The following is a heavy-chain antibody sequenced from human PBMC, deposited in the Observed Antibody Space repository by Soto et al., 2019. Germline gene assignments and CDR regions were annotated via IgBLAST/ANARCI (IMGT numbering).Heavy chain of an antibody. Sequence: ASVQVSCKASGGTFSSYAISWVRQAPGQGLEWMGGIIPIFGTANYAQKFQGRVTITADESTSTAYMELSSLRSGDTAVYYCARLGYSYGPIVGMDVWGQGTTVTVSS. D-gene: IGHD5-18*01. J-gene: IGHJ6*02. CDR2: IIPIFGTA. CDR1: GGTFSSYA. CDR3: ARLGYSYGPIVGMDV. V-gene: IGHV1-69*13.